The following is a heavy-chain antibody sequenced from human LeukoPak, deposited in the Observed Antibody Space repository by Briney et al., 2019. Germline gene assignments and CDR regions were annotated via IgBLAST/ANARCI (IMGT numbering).Heavy chain of an antibody. Sequence: ASVKVSCKASGYTFTGYYMHWGRQAPGQGLEWMVWINPNSGGTNYAQKFQGRVTMTRDTSISTACMELSRLRSDDTAVYYCARDGRESGFFDYWGQGSLVTVSS. D-gene: IGHD3-10*01. CDR2: INPNSGGT. CDR3: ARDGRESGFFDY. J-gene: IGHJ4*02. CDR1: GYTFTGYY. V-gene: IGHV1-2*02.